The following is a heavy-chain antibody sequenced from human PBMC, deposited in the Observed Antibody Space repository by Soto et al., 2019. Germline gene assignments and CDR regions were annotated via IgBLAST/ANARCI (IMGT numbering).Heavy chain of an antibody. D-gene: IGHD2-21*02. Sequence: GGSLRLSCAASGFNFSNHWMHWVRQRPGEGLVWVSRITSDGKSKAYAESVKGRFAISRDSAKNTLYLQMNGLTAEDTAVYYCARESGDWPLNWFDPWGLGTLVTVSS. CDR2: ITSDGKSK. CDR1: GFNFSNHW. J-gene: IGHJ5*02. V-gene: IGHV3-74*01. CDR3: ARESGDWPLNWFDP.